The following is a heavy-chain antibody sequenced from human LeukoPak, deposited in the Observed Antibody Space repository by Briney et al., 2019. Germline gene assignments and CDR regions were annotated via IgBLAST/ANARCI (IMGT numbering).Heavy chain of an antibody. J-gene: IGHJ5*02. D-gene: IGHD3-22*01. CDR2: IYSGGST. V-gene: IGHV3-53*01. Sequence: PGGSLRLSCAASGFTVSSNYMSWVRQAPGKGLEWVSVIYSGGSTYYADSVKGRFTISRDNSKNTLYLQMNSLRAEDTAVYYCARDRRVTMIDRAYNWFDPWGQGTLVTVSS. CDR3: ARDRRVTMIDRAYNWFDP. CDR1: GFTVSSNY.